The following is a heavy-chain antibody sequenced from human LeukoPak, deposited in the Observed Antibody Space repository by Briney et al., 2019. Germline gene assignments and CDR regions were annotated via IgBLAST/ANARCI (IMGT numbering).Heavy chain of an antibody. CDR2: VTPSGDT. D-gene: IGHD5-24*01. CDR3: ARLRRHTIIQADRKPTWFDA. Sequence: PSETLSLTCAVNGAAFNAFTWGWIRQSPGTGLEWVGDVTPSGDTEYTPSLKSRLSLSIDMSKNQFSLRLISVTAADTAVYYCARLRRHTIIQADRKPTWFDAWGPGTLVTVSS. V-gene: IGHV4-34*01. J-gene: IGHJ5*02. CDR1: GAAFNAFT.